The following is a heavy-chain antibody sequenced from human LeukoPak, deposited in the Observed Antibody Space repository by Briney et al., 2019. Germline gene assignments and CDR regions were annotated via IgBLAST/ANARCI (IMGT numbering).Heavy chain of an antibody. Sequence: SETLSLTCAVYGGSFSGYYWSWIRQPPGKGLEWIGEINHSGSTNYNPSLKGRVTISVDTSKNQFSLKLSSVTAADTAVYYCARGKYSSSHGFDYWGQGTLVTVSS. V-gene: IGHV4-34*01. J-gene: IGHJ4*02. CDR3: ARGKYSSSHGFDY. D-gene: IGHD6-6*01. CDR2: INHSGST. CDR1: GGSFSGYY.